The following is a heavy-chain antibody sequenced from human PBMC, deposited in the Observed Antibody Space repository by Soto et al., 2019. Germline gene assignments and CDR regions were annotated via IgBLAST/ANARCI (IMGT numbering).Heavy chain of an antibody. CDR2: ISGSGGST. V-gene: IGHV3-23*01. CDR3: AKVGDFWSGPTRGFPDY. CDR1: GFTFSSYA. J-gene: IGHJ4*02. D-gene: IGHD3-3*01. Sequence: GGSLGLSCAASGFTFSSYAMSWVRQAPGKGLEWVSAISGSGGSTYYADSVKGRFTISRGNSKNTLYLQMNSLRAEDTAVYYCAKVGDFWSGPTRGFPDYWGQGTLVTVSS.